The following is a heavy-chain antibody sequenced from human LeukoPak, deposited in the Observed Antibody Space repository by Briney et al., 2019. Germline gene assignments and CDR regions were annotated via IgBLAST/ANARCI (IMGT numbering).Heavy chain of an antibody. CDR2: IRHDGSEK. CDR1: GFTFSSYA. Sequence: PGGSLRLSCAASGFTFSSYAMSWVRQAPGKGLEWVANIRHDGSEKFYVDSVKGRFTISRDNAKNSLYLQMNSLRDEDTAVYYCARRAYGDDSFDYWGQGTLVTVSS. CDR3: ARRAYGDDSFDY. D-gene: IGHD4-17*01. J-gene: IGHJ4*02. V-gene: IGHV3-7*01.